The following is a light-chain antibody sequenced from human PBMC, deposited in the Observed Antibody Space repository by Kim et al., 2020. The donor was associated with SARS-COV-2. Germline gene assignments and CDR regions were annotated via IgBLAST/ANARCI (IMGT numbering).Light chain of an antibody. CDR1: QSISSW. J-gene: IGKJ2*01. CDR2: KAS. Sequence: DIQMTQSPSTLPASVGDRVTITCRASQSISSWLAWYQQKPGKAPKLLIYKASSLESGVPSRFSGSGSGTEFTLTISSLQPDDFATHYCQQYNSYPYTFGQGTKLEI. V-gene: IGKV1-5*03. CDR3: QQYNSYPYT.